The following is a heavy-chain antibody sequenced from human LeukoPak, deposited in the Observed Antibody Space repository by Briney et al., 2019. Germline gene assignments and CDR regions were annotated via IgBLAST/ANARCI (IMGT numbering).Heavy chain of an antibody. CDR2: IYYSGST. CDR1: GGSISSYY. V-gene: IGHV4-59*12. J-gene: IGHJ4*02. CDR3: ASSVDTAMVGVY. D-gene: IGHD5-18*01. Sequence: SETLSLTCTVSGGSISSYYWSWIRQPPGKGLEWIGYIYYSGSTNYNPALKSRVSMSLDTSKNQFSLKLSSVTAADTAVYYCASSVDTAMVGVYWGQGTLVTVSS.